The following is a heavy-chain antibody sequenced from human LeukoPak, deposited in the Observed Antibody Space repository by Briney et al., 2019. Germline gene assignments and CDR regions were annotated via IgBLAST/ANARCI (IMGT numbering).Heavy chain of an antibody. CDR2: IYHSGST. Sequence: SETLSLTCTVSGGSIGTYYWNWIRQPPGKGLEWIGYIYHSGSTNYNPSLQSRVTISVDTSKNQFSLNLNSVTAADTAVYYCARGGAARLHFQNWGQGTLVTVSS. CDR1: GGSIGTYY. V-gene: IGHV4-59*01. CDR3: ARGGAARLHFQN. J-gene: IGHJ1*01. D-gene: IGHD6-6*01.